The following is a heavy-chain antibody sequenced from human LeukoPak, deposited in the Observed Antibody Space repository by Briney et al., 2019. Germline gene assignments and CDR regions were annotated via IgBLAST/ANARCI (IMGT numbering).Heavy chain of an antibody. Sequence: QTGGSLRLSCAASGFTFSSYAMSWVRQAPGKGLEWVSAISGSGGSTYYADSVKGRFTISRDNSKNTLYLQMNSLRAEDTAVYYCAKGRAYYDSSGYYLTENAFDIWGQGTMVTVSS. CDR1: GFTFSSYA. J-gene: IGHJ3*02. CDR3: AKGRAYYDSSGYYLTENAFDI. D-gene: IGHD3-22*01. CDR2: ISGSGGST. V-gene: IGHV3-23*01.